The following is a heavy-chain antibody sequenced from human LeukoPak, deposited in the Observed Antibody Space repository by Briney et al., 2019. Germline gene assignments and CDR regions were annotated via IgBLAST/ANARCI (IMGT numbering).Heavy chain of an antibody. V-gene: IGHV4-59*08. CDR2: IYYSGST. Sequence: TSETLSLTCTVSGGSISSYYWSWIRQPPGKGLEWIGYIYYSGSTNYNPSLKGRVTISVDTSKNQFSLKLSSVTAADTAVYYCARGGGRYSYGPFDYWGQGTLVTVSS. J-gene: IGHJ4*02. CDR3: ARGGGRYSYGPFDY. CDR1: GGSISSYY. D-gene: IGHD5-18*01.